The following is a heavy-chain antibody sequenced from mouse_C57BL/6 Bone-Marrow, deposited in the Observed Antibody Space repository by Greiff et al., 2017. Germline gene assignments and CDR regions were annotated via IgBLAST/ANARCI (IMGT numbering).Heavy chain of an antibody. CDR1: GFTFSSYA. D-gene: IGHD2-4*01. J-gene: IGHJ2*01. CDR2: ISSGGDYI. CDR3: TRGTYYDYARVYFDY. V-gene: IGHV5-9-1*02. Sequence: VQLKESGEGLVKPGGSLKLSCAASGFTFSSYAMSWVRQTPEKRLEWVAYISSGGDYIYYADTVKGRFTISRDNARNTLYLQMSSLKSEDTAMYYCTRGTYYDYARVYFDYWGQGTTLTVSS.